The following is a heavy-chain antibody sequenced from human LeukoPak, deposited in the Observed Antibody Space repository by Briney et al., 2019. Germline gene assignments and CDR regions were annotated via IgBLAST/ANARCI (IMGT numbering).Heavy chain of an antibody. CDR1: GFTVSSYV. CDR2: IIGMDSIT. Sequence: GGSLRLSCAASGFTVSSYVMTWVRQAPGKGLEWVSVIIGMDSITYYADSVKGRFSISRDNSKNTVYLQMNSLRAEDTAAYYCAKVTLRGGGRNHDAFDVWGQGTMVTVSS. CDR3: AKVTLRGGGRNHDAFDV. D-gene: IGHD2-15*01. V-gene: IGHV3-23*01. J-gene: IGHJ3*01.